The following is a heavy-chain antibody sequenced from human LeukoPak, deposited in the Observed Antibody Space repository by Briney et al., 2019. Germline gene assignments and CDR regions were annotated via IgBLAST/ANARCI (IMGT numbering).Heavy chain of an antibody. CDR1: GFTFSSYG. V-gene: IGHV3-30*03. Sequence: GRSLRLSCAASGFTFSSYGMHWVRRAPGKGLEWVAVISYDGSNKYYADSVKGRSTISRDNAKNSLYLQMNSLRAEDTAVYYCASGGYSFFYWGQGTLVTVSS. CDR3: ASGGYSFFY. D-gene: IGHD5-18*01. CDR2: ISYDGSNK. J-gene: IGHJ4*02.